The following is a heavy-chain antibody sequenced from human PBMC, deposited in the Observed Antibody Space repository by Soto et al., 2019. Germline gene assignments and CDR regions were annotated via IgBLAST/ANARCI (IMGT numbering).Heavy chain of an antibody. Sequence: GGSLRLSCAASGFTFSSYWMSWVRQAPGKGLEWVANIKQDGSEKYYVDSVKGRFTISRDNAKNSLYLQMNSLRAEDTAVYYCARDRASPYDFWSGYTALSSPDIWGQGTMVTVSS. J-gene: IGHJ3*02. CDR3: ARDRASPYDFWSGYTALSSPDI. CDR2: IKQDGSEK. V-gene: IGHV3-7*05. D-gene: IGHD3-3*01. CDR1: GFTFSSYW.